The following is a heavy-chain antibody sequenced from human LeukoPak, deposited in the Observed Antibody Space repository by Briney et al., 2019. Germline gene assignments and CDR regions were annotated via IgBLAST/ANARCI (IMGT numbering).Heavy chain of an antibody. CDR2: INPNSGGT. V-gene: IGHV1-2*04. CDR1: GYTFTGYY. CDR3: ARASTVTNSDFDY. J-gene: IGHJ4*02. Sequence: ASVKVSCKASGYTFTGYYMHWVRQAPGQGLEWKGWINPNSGGTNYAQKFQGWVTMTRDTSISTAYMELSRLRSDDTAVYYCARASTVTNSDFDYWGQGTLVTVSS. D-gene: IGHD4-17*01.